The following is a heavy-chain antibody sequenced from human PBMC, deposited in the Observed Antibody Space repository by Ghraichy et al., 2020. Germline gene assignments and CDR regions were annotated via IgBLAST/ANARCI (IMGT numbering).Heavy chain of an antibody. CDR1: GFAFSSYW. J-gene: IGHJ4*02. CDR3: ARENHHYGSGIYSDY. Sequence: GGSLRLSCAASGFAFSSYWMHWVRQAPGKGLVWVSRINSDGSITSYADSVKGRFTISRDNAKNTLYLQVNSLRAEDTAVYYCARENHHYGSGIYSDYWGQGTLVTVSS. V-gene: IGHV3-74*01. CDR2: INSDGSIT. D-gene: IGHD3-10*01.